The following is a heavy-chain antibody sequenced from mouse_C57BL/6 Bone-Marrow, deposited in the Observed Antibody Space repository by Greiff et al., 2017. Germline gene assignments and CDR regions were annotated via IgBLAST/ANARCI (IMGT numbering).Heavy chain of an antibody. CDR1: GYTFTSYW. Sequence: LKQPGAELVKPGASVKMSCKASGYTFTSYWITWVKQRPGQGLEWIGDIYPGSGSTNYNEKFKSKATLTVDTSSSTAYMQLSSLTSEDSAVYCCARDYYGSSGGGQGTTLTVSS. CDR3: ARDYYGSSG. CDR2: IYPGSGST. D-gene: IGHD1-1*01. J-gene: IGHJ2*01. V-gene: IGHV1-55*01.